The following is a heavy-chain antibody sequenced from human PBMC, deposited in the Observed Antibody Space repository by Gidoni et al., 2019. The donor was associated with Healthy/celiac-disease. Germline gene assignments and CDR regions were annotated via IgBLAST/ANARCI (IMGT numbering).Heavy chain of an antibody. CDR1: GFPFDDYA. CDR3: AKDMSRRRAFDI. J-gene: IGHJ3*02. V-gene: IGHV3-9*01. CDR2: ISWNSGSI. Sequence: EVQLVESGGGLVQPGRSLRLSCAASGFPFDDYARHWVRQAPGKGLEWVSGISWNSGSIGYADSVKGRFTISRDNAKNSLYLQMNSLRAEDTALYYCAKDMSRRRAFDIWGQGTMVTVSS.